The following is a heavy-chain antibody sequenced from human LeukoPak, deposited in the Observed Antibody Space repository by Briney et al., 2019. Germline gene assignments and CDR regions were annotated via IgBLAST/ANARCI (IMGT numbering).Heavy chain of an antibody. CDR3: ARAIAARARGAFDY. CDR1: GFTFSSYA. D-gene: IGHD6-6*01. J-gene: IGHJ4*02. Sequence: SLRXSCAASGFTFSSYAMSWVRQAPGKGLEWVSAISGSGGSTYYADSVKGRFTISRDNSKNTLYLQMNSLRAEDTAVYYCARAIAARARGAFDYWGQGTLVTVSS. CDR2: ISGSGGST. V-gene: IGHV3-23*01.